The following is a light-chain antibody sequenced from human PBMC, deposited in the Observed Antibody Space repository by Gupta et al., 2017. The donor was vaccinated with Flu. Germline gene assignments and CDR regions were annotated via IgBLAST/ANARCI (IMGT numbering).Light chain of an antibody. J-gene: IGKJ1*01. CDR2: AAS. CDR3: QQANTFPWT. V-gene: IGKV1-12*01. Sequence: DIHMTQSPSSVSASVGDTVTITCRASQGISNWLAWYQQKPGGAPKLLIYAASDLQTGVPSRFSGSGSGTDFTLTISSLQPEDFATYYCQQANTFPWTFGQGTKVEIK. CDR1: QGISNW.